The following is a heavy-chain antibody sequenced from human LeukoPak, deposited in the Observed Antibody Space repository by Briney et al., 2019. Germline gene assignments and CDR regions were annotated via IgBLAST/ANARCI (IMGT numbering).Heavy chain of an antibody. J-gene: IGHJ3*02. V-gene: IGHV3-7*01. CDR1: GFTFSSYW. CDR3: ARTDFHNPLSVRFSIVVEDDAFDI. CDR2: IKQDGSEK. D-gene: IGHD2-21*01. Sequence: PGGSLRLSCAASGFTFSSYWMSWVRQAPGKGLEWAANIKQDGSEKYYVDSVKGRFTISRDNAKNSLYLQMNSLRAEDTAVYYCARTDFHNPLSVRFSIVVEDDAFDIWGQGTMVTVSS.